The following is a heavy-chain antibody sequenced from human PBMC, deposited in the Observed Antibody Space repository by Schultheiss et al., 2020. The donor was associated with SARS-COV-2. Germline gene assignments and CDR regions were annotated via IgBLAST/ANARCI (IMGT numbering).Heavy chain of an antibody. Sequence: GGSLRLSCAASGFTFSNYNMHWARQAPGKGLEWVSGISWNSGSIGYADSVKGRFTISRDNAKNSLYLQMNSLRAEDTALYYCARDDYGYYYYGMDVWGQGTTVTVSS. CDR1: GFTFSNYN. D-gene: IGHD4-17*01. CDR3: ARDDYGYYYYGMDV. V-gene: IGHV3-9*01. J-gene: IGHJ6*02. CDR2: ISWNSGSI.